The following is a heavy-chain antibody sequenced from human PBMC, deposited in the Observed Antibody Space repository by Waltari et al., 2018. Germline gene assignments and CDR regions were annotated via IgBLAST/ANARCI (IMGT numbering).Heavy chain of an antibody. J-gene: IGHJ5*02. V-gene: IGHV4-61*02. CDR2: VHVFGSS. Sequence: QVHLQESGPGLVTPSQTLSLTCTVSGDSMRNNSFYWHWLRHSAGKGLEWIGRVHVFGSSKYNPSLESRVTMSIDTSKNQCYLRLTSVTAADAAVYFCARESRWAYPTWFDPWGQGTQVIVSS. CDR1: GDSMRNNSFY. D-gene: IGHD3-16*01. CDR3: ARESRWAYPTWFDP.